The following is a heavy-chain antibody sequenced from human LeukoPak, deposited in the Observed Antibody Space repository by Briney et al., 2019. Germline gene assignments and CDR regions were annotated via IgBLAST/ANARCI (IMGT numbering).Heavy chain of an antibody. CDR2: IYTSGST. D-gene: IGHD6-19*01. Sequence: PSETLSLTCTVSGGSISSYYWSWIRQPAGKGLEWIGRIYTSGSTNYNPSLKSRVTMSVDTSKNQFSLKLSSVTAADTAVYYCARRAVAGDYWYFDLWGRGTLVTVSS. V-gene: IGHV4-4*07. CDR3: ARRAVAGDYWYFDL. J-gene: IGHJ2*01. CDR1: GGSISSYY.